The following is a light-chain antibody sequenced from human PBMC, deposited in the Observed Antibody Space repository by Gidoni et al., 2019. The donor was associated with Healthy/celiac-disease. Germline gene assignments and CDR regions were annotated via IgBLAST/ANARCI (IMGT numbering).Light chain of an antibody. CDR1: ISDGGGYNY. CDR3: CSYAGSYTYV. CDR2: DVS. Sequence: QSALTQPRSVSGPPGQSVTISCNGTISDGGGYNYVSWYQQHPGKSPKLMIDDVSQRPSVVPYRFSGSKSGNTVSLTISGLQSEDEADYYCCSYAGSYTYVFGTGTKVTVL. J-gene: IGLJ1*01. V-gene: IGLV2-11*01.